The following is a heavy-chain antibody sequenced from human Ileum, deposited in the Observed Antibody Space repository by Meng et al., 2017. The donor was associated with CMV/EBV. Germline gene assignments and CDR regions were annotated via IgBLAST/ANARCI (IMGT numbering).Heavy chain of an antibody. V-gene: IGHV1-69*05. J-gene: IGHJ4*02. CDR1: GGTFSSYA. D-gene: IGHD1-26*01. CDR2: IIPIFGTA. CDR3: ARGDSLVEATTYYFDY. Sequence: SVKVSCKASGGTFSSYAISWVRQAPGQGLEWMGGIIPIFGTANYAQKFQGRVKITTDESTSTDYMELSSLRSEDTAVYYCARGDSLVEATTYYFDYWGQGTRVTCSS.